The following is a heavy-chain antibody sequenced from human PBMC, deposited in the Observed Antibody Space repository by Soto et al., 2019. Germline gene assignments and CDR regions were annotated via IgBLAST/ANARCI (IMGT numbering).Heavy chain of an antibody. CDR1: GGTFSTYS. V-gene: IGHV1-69*06. CDR3: ASSSVNNYGVGTNYYFDY. D-gene: IGHD5-18*01. CDR2: IIPIFGTA. Sequence: QVQLVQSGAEVKKPGSSVKVSCKTSGGTFSTYSIVWVRQAPGGGLEWMGGIIPIFGTANYAQKFQDRVTITADKSTNTAFMELSSLKSEDTAMYYCASSSVNNYGVGTNYYFDYWGQGTLVTVSS. J-gene: IGHJ4*02.